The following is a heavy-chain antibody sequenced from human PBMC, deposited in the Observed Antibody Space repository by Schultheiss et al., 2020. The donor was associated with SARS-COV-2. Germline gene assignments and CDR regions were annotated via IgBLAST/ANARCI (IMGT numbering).Heavy chain of an antibody. CDR1: GGSISSGGYY. Sequence: SQTLSLTCTVSGGSISSGGYYWSWIRQHPGKGLEWIGYIYYSGSTYYNPSLKSRVTISVDTSKNQFSLKLSSLTAADTAVYYCARGIQLWFNYWGQGTLVTVSS. D-gene: IGHD5-18*01. J-gene: IGHJ4*02. V-gene: IGHV4-31*03. CDR2: IYYSGST. CDR3: ARGIQLWFNY.